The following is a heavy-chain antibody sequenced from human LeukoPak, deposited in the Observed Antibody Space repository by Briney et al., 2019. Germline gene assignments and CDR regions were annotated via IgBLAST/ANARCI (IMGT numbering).Heavy chain of an antibody. CDR3: ASPAVYSSSWYYFDY. CDR1: GFTFSDSY. V-gene: IGHV3-11*06. D-gene: IGHD6-13*01. J-gene: IGHJ4*02. Sequence: PGGSLRLSCAASGFTFSDSYMSWIRQTPGKGLEWLSYISSSSSDTNYADSVKGRFTISRDNAKNSLYLQMNSLRAEDTAVYYCASPAVYSSSWYYFDYWDQGTLVTVSP. CDR2: ISSSSSDT.